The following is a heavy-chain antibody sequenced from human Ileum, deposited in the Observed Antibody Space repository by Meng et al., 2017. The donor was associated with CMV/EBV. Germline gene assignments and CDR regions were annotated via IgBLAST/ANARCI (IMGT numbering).Heavy chain of an antibody. J-gene: IGHJ6*02. Sequence: GGSLRLSCAASGFTFSDYYMSWIRQAPGKGLEWVSYISSSGSTIYYADSVKGRFTISRDNAKDSLYLQMNSLRAEDTAVYYCARGGYSSSSPYYYGMDVWGQGTTVTVSS. V-gene: IGHV3-11*01. CDR3: ARGGYSSSSPYYYGMDV. CDR2: ISSSGSTI. CDR1: GFTFSDYY. D-gene: IGHD6-6*01.